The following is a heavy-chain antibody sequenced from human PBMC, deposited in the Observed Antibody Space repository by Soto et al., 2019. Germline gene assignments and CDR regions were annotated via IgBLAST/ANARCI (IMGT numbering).Heavy chain of an antibody. CDR3: AREDTAMVLYYYGMDV. V-gene: IGHV6-1*01. CDR2: TYYRSKWYN. Sequence: SQTLSLTCAISGDGVSSNSAAWNWIRQSPSRGLEWLGRTYYRSKWYNDYAVSVKSRITINPDTSKNQFSLQLNSVTPEDTAVYYCAREDTAMVLYYYGMDVWGQGTTVTVSS. D-gene: IGHD5-18*01. J-gene: IGHJ6*02. CDR1: GDGVSSNSAA.